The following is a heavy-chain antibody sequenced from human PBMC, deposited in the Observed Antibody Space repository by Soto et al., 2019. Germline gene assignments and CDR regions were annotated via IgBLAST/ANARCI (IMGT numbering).Heavy chain of an antibody. CDR2: ISGSGGGT. Sequence: VGSLRLSCATSGFTFSTYAMSWVRQAPGKGLEWVSAISGSGGGTYYADSVKGRFTISRDNSKNTVYLQMSSLRAEDTAVYYCAKPSYIFGVVITGAFDYWGQGTLVTVSS. D-gene: IGHD3-3*02. J-gene: IGHJ4*02. CDR1: GFTFSTYA. CDR3: AKPSYIFGVVITGAFDY. V-gene: IGHV3-23*01.